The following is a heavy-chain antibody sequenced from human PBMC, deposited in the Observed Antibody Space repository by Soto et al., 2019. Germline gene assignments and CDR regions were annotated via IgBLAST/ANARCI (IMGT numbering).Heavy chain of an antibody. CDR1: GFTFSDDY. Sequence: EGSLILSCAASGFTFSDDYMTWIRQAPGKGLECISYISKSASTIKYAESVKGRFTISRDNAKNSLSLQMNSLRAEDTAVYYCARVGCSGNFCYDGLDVWGQGTAVTVSS. D-gene: IGHD3-22*01. CDR2: ISKSASTI. V-gene: IGHV3-11*01. CDR3: ARVGCSGNFCYDGLDV. J-gene: IGHJ6*02.